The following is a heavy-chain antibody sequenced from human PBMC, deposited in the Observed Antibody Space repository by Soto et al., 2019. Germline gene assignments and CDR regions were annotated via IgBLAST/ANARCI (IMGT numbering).Heavy chain of an antibody. V-gene: IGHV3-9*01. CDR2: ISWNSGSI. CDR1: GFTFDDYA. Sequence: EMQLVESGGGLVQPGRSLRLSCAASGFTFDDYAMHWVRQAPGKGLEWVSGISWNSGSIGYADSVKGRFTISRDNAKNSLYLQMNSLRAEDTALYYCAKAGTYYYYYMDVWGKGTTVTVSS. J-gene: IGHJ6*03. CDR3: AKAGTYYYYYMDV.